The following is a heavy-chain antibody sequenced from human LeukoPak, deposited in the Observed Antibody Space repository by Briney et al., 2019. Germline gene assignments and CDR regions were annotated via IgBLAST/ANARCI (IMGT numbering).Heavy chain of an antibody. J-gene: IGHJ4*02. CDR1: GGSISSYY. CDR2: IYDSGNT. CDR3: AKGEGYY. V-gene: IGHV4-59*01. D-gene: IGHD2-21*01. Sequence: SETLSLTCTVSGGSISSYYWSWIRQPPGKGLEWIGYIYDSGNTNYNPSLKSRVTISVDTSKNQFSLRVRSGTFADTAVYYCAKGEGYYWGQGTLVTVSS.